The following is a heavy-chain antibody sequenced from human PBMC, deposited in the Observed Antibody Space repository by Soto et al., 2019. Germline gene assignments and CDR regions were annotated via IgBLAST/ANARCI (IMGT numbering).Heavy chain of an antibody. CDR1: GFTFSSYG. Sequence: QVQLVESGGGVVQPGRSLRLSCAASGFTFSSYGMHWVRQAPGKGLEWVAVISYDGSNKYYADSVKGRFTISRDNSKNTLYLQMNSLSAEDTAVYYCALHGVVAGTLFGNYWGQGTLVTVSS. J-gene: IGHJ4*02. CDR3: ALHGVVAGTLFGNY. V-gene: IGHV3-30*03. CDR2: ISYDGSNK. D-gene: IGHD6-19*01.